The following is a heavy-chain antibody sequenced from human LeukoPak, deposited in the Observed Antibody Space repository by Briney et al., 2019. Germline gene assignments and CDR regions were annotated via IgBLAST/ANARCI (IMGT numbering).Heavy chain of an antibody. Sequence: SETLSLTCAVSGGSISSSNWWSWVRQPPGKGLEWIGEIYHSGSTNYNPSLKSRVTISVDKSKNQFSLKLSSVTAADTAVYYCGKRGDCSSTSCYDEAYYFDYWGQGTLVTVSS. J-gene: IGHJ4*02. D-gene: IGHD2-2*01. CDR3: GKRGDCSSTSCYDEAYYFDY. CDR1: GGSISSSNW. V-gene: IGHV4-4*02. CDR2: IYHSGST.